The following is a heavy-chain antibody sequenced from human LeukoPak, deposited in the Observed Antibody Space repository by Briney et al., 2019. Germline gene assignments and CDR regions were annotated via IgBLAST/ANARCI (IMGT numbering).Heavy chain of an antibody. J-gene: IGHJ4*02. CDR1: GFTVSNDY. Sequence: GGSLGLSCAVSGFTVSNDYMSWVRQAPGKGLEYVSAISTNGDSTHYADSVKGRFAISRDNSKNTLHLQMSSLRTEDTAVYYCVKKVGGNYPYDYWGQGALVTVSS. CDR3: VKKVGGNYPYDY. D-gene: IGHD1-7*01. V-gene: IGHV3-64D*09. CDR2: ISTNGDST.